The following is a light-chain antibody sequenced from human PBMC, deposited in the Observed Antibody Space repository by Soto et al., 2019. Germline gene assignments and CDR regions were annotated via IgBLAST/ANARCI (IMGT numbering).Light chain of an antibody. CDR3: QQYGGSPWT. CDR1: ERVASNY. Sequence: EFVLTQSPGTLSLSAGERATLCCRASERVASNYLAWYQQKPGQAPRLLIDGASSRATVIPDRFSGSGSGTDFTLTISRLEPEDFAVFYCQQYGGSPWTFGQGTKVDI. J-gene: IGKJ1*01. V-gene: IGKV3-20*01. CDR2: GAS.